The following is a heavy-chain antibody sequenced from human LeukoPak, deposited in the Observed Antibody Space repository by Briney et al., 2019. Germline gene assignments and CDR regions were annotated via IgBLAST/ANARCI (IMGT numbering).Heavy chain of an antibody. D-gene: IGHD3-22*01. Sequence: GGSLRLSCAASGFTFNTFWMSWVRQALGKGLEWVANIKQDGSEKYYVDSVKGRFTISRDNAKNSLYLQMNSLRAEDTAVYYCARDRYQYDSSTYFGCYAWGLGTLVTVSS. CDR3: ARDRYQYDSSTYFGCYA. CDR2: IKQDGSEK. CDR1: GFTFNTFW. J-gene: IGHJ5*02. V-gene: IGHV3-7*01.